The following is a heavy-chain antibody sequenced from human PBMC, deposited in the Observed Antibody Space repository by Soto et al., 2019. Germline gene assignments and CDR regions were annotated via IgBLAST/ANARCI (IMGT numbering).Heavy chain of an antibody. CDR3: AKLPDTILGLSVAHDAFAF. Sequence: QVQLVESGGGVVQPGKSVRLSCAASGFIFSNYAMHWVRQAPGKGLEWVADISHDGRNKYHADSVGGRFTISRDNSKNNLYLQMDSLTAEDTALYYCAKLPDTILGLSVAHDAFAFWGQGTTVTVSS. CDR1: GFIFSNYA. D-gene: IGHD2-2*01. J-gene: IGHJ3*01. V-gene: IGHV3-30*18. CDR2: ISHDGRNK.